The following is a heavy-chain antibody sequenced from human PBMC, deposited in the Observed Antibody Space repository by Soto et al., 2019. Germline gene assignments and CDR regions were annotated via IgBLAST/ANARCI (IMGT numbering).Heavy chain of an antibody. CDR2: IGGRGDST. Sequence: EGQLLESGGGLVQPGGSLRISCAASGFTFSSYAMSWVRQVPGKGLEWVSNIGGRGDSTYYGDSVKGRFTISRDNSNNTLYLQMNSLRAEDTAVYYCAKDSGAWNRFLFDIWGQGTMVTVSS. CDR1: GFTFSSYA. CDR3: AKDSGAWNRFLFDI. V-gene: IGHV3-23*01. J-gene: IGHJ3*02. D-gene: IGHD1-1*01.